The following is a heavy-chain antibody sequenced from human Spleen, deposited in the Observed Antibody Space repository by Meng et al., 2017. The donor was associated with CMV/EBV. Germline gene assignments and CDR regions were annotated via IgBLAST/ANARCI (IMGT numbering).Heavy chain of an antibody. D-gene: IGHD3-3*01. Sequence: SETLSLTCAVYGGSSSDYYWSWVRQPPGKGLEWIGEINHLGNSNYNPPLKSRVTISIDTSKNQFSLKLRSVTAADTAVYYCARGGHYYDFWSGYYRPNYYYGMDVWGQGTTVTVSS. CDR3: ARGGHYYDFWSGYYRPNYYYGMDV. V-gene: IGHV4-34*01. CDR1: GGSSSDYY. J-gene: IGHJ6*02. CDR2: INHLGNS.